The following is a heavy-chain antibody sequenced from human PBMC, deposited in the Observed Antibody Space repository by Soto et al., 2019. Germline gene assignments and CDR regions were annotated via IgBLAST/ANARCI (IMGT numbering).Heavy chain of an antibody. D-gene: IGHD6-6*01. CDR2: MNPNSGNT. V-gene: IGHV1-8*01. Sequence: QVQLVQSGAEVKKPGASVKGSCKTSGYTFTNYNINWVRQATGQGLEWMGWMNPNSGNTGYAQKFQGRVTMTRNTSMSTAYMELSSLRSGDTAVYYCARAETYSTSSPFDYWGQGTLVTVSS. CDR3: ARAETYSTSSPFDY. J-gene: IGHJ4*02. CDR1: GYTFTNYN.